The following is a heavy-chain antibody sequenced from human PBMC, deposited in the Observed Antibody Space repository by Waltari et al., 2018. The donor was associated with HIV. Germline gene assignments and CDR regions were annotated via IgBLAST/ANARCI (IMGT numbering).Heavy chain of an antibody. Sequence: QVQLVQSGAEVKKPGASVKVSCKASGYRFTRYAMHWVRQAPGQGLEWMGGINAGNGNTKYSQKFQGRVTITRDTSASTAYMELSSLRSEDTAVYYCARDLLDSGGRWGQGTLVTVSS. J-gene: IGHJ4*02. CDR2: INAGNGNT. CDR3: ARDLLDSGGR. CDR1: GYRFTRYA. D-gene: IGHD3-10*01. V-gene: IGHV1-3*01.